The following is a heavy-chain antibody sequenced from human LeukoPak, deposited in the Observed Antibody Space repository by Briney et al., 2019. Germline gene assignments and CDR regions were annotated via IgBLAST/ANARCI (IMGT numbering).Heavy chain of an antibody. D-gene: IGHD3-10*02. Sequence: GGSLRLSCAASGFTFSSYEMSWVRQAPGKGLEWGSYIRSRGSTIYYADAGKVRFTISRDNAKNSLYLQMNSLRAEDTAVYYCAELGITMIGGVWGKGTTVTISS. CDR3: AELGITMIGGV. CDR2: IRSRGSTI. J-gene: IGHJ6*04. CDR1: GFTFSSYE. V-gene: IGHV3-48*03.